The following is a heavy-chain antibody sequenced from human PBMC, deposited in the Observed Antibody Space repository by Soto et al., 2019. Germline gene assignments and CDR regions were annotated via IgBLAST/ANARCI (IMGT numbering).Heavy chain of an antibody. V-gene: IGHV3-23*01. D-gene: IGHD5-12*01. CDR2: ISASGGST. CDR1: GFTFSNYA. Sequence: GGSLRFSCAASGFTFSNYAMSWVRQAPGKGLDWVSVISASGGSTNYADSVKGRLTISRDNSKNTVDLQMNSLRADDTAVYYCAKGQDGYNLLDYWGQGTLVTVSS. CDR3: AKGQDGYNLLDY. J-gene: IGHJ4*02.